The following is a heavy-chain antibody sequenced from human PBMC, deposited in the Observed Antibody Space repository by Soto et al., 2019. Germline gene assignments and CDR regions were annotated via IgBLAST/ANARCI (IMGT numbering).Heavy chain of an antibody. CDR1: GYTFTSYG. J-gene: IGHJ4*02. CDR3: ARDLGGWTDY. Sequence: QVQLVQSGAEVKKPGASVKVSCKASGYTFTSYGVQWVRQAPGQRLEWVGWINVGNGNRKYSQKFQGRVTITRDTSASTAYMELSSLRSEDTAVYYCARDLGGWTDYWGQGTLATVSS. D-gene: IGHD6-19*01. V-gene: IGHV1-3*01. CDR2: INVGNGNR.